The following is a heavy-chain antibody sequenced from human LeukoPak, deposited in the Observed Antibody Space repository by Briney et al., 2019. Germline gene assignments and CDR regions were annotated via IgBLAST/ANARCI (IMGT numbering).Heavy chain of an antibody. CDR3: ASSVGWGRPLVFHWFDP. J-gene: IGHJ5*02. CDR1: GCTFSNYA. V-gene: IGHV1-69*04. Sequence: ASVKVSCKASGCTFSNYAIHWVRQAPGQGLEWMGRIISMLGRANYAQKFQGRVTITADKSKSTVYMQMSSLRSEDTAVYCCASSVGWGRPLVFHWFDPWGQETLLTVS. D-gene: IGHD3-10*01. CDR2: IISMLGRA.